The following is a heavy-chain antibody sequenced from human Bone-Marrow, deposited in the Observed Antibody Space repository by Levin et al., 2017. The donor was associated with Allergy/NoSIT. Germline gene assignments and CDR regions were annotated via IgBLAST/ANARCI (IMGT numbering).Heavy chain of an antibody. CDR3: APIYGDYSDFDY. CDR1: GGSSSIYF. D-gene: IGHD4-17*01. CDR2: ITHGGST. V-gene: IGHV4-34*01. J-gene: IGHJ4*02. Sequence: SETLSLTCAVYGGSSSIYFWSWIRQPPGKGLEWIGEITHGGSTNYNPSLKSRVTISVDTSKNQFSLRLSSVTAADTAVYYCAPIYGDYSDFDYWGQGSLVTVSS.